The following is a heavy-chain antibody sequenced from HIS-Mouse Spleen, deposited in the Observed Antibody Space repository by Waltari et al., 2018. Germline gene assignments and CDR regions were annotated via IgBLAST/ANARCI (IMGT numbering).Heavy chain of an antibody. Sequence: QVQLVQSGAEVKKPGASVKFSCKVSGYTLTQLSMHWVQHAPGKGLEWMGGFGPEDGETIYEQKFQGRVTMTEDTSTDTAYMELSSLRSADTAVYYCATVDRGVIFDYWGQGTLVTVSS. V-gene: IGHV1-24*01. CDR1: GYTLTQLS. CDR3: ATVDRGVIFDY. D-gene: IGHD3-10*01. J-gene: IGHJ4*02. CDR2: FGPEDGET.